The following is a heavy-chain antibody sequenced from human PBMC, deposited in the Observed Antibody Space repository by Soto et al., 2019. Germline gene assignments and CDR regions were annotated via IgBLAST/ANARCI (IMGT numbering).Heavy chain of an antibody. CDR3: ARAPLYSNRWQGRFDP. Sequence: XSVKVSCKASGYTLTNYAIHWVRRAPGQGLECMGWINAGHGDTQYSQKFQGRVTFTRDTSASTAYMELSSLRFEDTAVYFCARAPLYSNRWQGRFDPWGQGTLVTGSS. J-gene: IGHJ5*02. V-gene: IGHV1-3*01. CDR2: INAGHGDT. D-gene: IGHD5-18*01. CDR1: GYTLTNYA.